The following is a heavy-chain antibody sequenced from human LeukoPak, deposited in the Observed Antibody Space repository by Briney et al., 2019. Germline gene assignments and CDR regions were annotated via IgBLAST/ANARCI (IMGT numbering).Heavy chain of an antibody. V-gene: IGHV1-18*01. D-gene: IGHD3-9*01. J-gene: IGHJ3*02. CDR1: GYTFTSYG. Sequence: ASVKVSCKASGYTFTSYGISWVRQAPGQGLEWMGWISAYNGNTNYAQKLQGRVTMTTDTSTSTVYMELSSLRSEDTAVYYCAREADLTPHAFDIWGQGTMVTVSS. CDR3: AREADLTPHAFDI. CDR2: ISAYNGNT.